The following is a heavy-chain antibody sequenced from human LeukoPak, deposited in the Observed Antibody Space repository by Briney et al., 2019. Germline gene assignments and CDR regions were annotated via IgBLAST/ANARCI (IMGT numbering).Heavy chain of an antibody. J-gene: IGHJ4*02. V-gene: IGHV3-48*03. Sequence: GGSLRLSCAASGFTFSTYEMNWVRQAPGKGLDWVSYISSSGSTIYYADSVKGRFTISRENAKNSLYLQMNSLRAEDTAVYYSARVLSGYSYPFDYWGQGTLVTVSS. D-gene: IGHD5-18*01. CDR2: ISSSGSTI. CDR1: GFTFSTYE. CDR3: ARVLSGYSYPFDY.